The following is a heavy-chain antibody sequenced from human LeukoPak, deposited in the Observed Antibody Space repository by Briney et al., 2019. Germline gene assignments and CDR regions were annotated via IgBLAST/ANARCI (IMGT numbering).Heavy chain of an antibody. V-gene: IGHV4-34*01. D-gene: IGHD2-2*02. CDR1: GGSFSGYY. CDR2: INHSGST. Sequence: PSETLSLTCAVYGGSFSGYYWSWIRQPPGKGLEWIGEINHSGSTNYNPSLKSRVTISVDTSKNQFSLKLSSVTAADTAVYYCARDSPTRGRGGYCSSTSCYIHYYYGMDVWGQGTTVTVSS. CDR3: ARDSPTRGRGGYCSSTSCYIHYYYGMDV. J-gene: IGHJ6*02.